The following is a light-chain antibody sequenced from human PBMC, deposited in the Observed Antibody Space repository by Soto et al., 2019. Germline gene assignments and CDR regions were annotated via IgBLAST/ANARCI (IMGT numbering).Light chain of an antibody. V-gene: IGLV2-23*01. CDR2: EGS. CDR3: CSYAGRSLDV. CDR1: SSDVGSYNL. J-gene: IGLJ1*01. Sequence: QSALTQPASVSGSPGQSITISCTGNSSDVGSYNLVSWYQQHPGKAPKLMIYEGSKRPSGVSNRFSGSKSGNTASLTISGLQAEDEADYYCCSYAGRSLDVFGTGNKVTVL.